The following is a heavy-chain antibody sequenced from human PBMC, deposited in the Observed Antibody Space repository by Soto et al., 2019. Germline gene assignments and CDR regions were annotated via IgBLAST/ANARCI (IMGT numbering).Heavy chain of an antibody. D-gene: IGHD2-15*01. J-gene: IGHJ5*02. Sequence: QVQLVESGGGVVQPGRSLRLSCAASGFTFSSYGMHWVRQAPGKGLEWVAVISYDGSNKYYADSVKGRFTISRDNSKNTLYLQMNRLRAEDTAVYYCAKDLEGYCSGGSCYNSWFDPWGQGTLVTVSS. CDR3: AKDLEGYCSGGSCYNSWFDP. V-gene: IGHV3-30*18. CDR1: GFTFSSYG. CDR2: ISYDGSNK.